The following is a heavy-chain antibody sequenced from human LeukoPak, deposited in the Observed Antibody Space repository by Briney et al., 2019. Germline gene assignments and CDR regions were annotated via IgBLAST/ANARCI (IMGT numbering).Heavy chain of an antibody. CDR2: ISYDGSNK. D-gene: IGHD3-22*01. V-gene: IGHV3-30-3*01. J-gene: IGHJ3*02. CDR1: GFTFSIYA. CDR3: AREGAVISPGAFDI. Sequence: PGGSLRLSCAAYGFTFSIYAMHWVRQAPGKGLEWVAVISYDGSNKYYADSVKGRFTISRDNSKNTLYLQMNSLRAEDTAVYYCAREGAVISPGAFDIWGQGTMVTVSS.